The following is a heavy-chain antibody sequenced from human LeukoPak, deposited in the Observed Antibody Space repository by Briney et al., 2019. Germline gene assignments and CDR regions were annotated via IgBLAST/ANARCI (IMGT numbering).Heavy chain of an antibody. CDR2: INPNSGGT. CDR3: AREGGLVAVAGTFDY. V-gene: IGHV1-2*02. CDR1: GYTFTGYY. Sequence: ASVKVSCKASGYTFTGYYMHWVRQAPGQGLEWMGWINPNSGGTNYAQKFQGRVTMTRDTSISTAYMELSRLRSDDTAVYYCAREGGLVAVAGTFDYWGQGTLVTVSS. J-gene: IGHJ4*02. D-gene: IGHD6-19*01.